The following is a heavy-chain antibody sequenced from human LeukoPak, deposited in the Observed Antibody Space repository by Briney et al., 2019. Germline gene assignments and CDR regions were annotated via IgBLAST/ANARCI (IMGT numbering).Heavy chain of an antibody. CDR3: ARGRSDSSGYYPAPDY. J-gene: IGHJ4*02. CDR1: GGSISSGGYY. D-gene: IGHD3-22*01. CDR2: IYYSGST. Sequence: SETLSLTCTVSGGSISSGGYYWSWIRQHPGKGLEWIGYIYYSGSTNYNPSLKSRVTISVDTSKNQFSLKLSSVTAADTAVYYCARGRSDSSGYYPAPDYWGQGTLVAVSS. V-gene: IGHV4-61*08.